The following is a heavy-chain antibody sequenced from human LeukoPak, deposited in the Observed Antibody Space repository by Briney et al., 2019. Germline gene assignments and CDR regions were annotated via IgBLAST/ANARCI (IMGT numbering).Heavy chain of an antibody. CDR1: GYTFTSYG. CDR2: ISAYNGNT. Sequence: ASVKVSCKASGYTFTSYGISWVRQAPGQGLEWMGWISAYNGNTNYAQKLQGRVTMTTDTSTSTAYMELRSLRSDDTAVYYCAREAITISGVVMGEAFDIWGQGTMVTVSS. J-gene: IGHJ3*02. CDR3: AREAITISGVVMGEAFDI. D-gene: IGHD3-3*01. V-gene: IGHV1-18*01.